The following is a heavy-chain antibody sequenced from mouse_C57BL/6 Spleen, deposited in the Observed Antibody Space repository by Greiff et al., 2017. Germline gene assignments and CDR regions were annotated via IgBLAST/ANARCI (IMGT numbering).Heavy chain of an antibody. CDR2: IHPNSGST. J-gene: IGHJ4*01. CDR1: GYTFTSYW. Sequence: VQLQQPGAELVKPAASVKLSCKASGYTFTSYWMHWVKQRPGPGLEWIGMIHPNSGSTNYNEKFKSKATLTVDRSSSTAYMQLSSLTSEDSAVYYCALLSYAVEDWGQGTSVTVSS. D-gene: IGHD1-1*02. CDR3: ALLSYAVED. V-gene: IGHV1-64*01.